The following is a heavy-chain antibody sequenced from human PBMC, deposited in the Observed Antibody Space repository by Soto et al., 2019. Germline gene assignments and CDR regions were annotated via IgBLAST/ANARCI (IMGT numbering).Heavy chain of an antibody. D-gene: IGHD3-9*01. CDR1: GYTFTSYG. V-gene: IGHV1-18*01. Sequence: GYTFTSYGISWVRQAPGQGPEWMGWISAYNGNTNYAQKLQGRVTMTTDTSTSTAYMELRSLRSDDTAVYYCARDSSGNVLRYFDWLLSLYFDYWGQGTLVTVSS. J-gene: IGHJ4*02. CDR2: ISAYNGNT. CDR3: ARDSSGNVLRYFDWLLSLYFDY.